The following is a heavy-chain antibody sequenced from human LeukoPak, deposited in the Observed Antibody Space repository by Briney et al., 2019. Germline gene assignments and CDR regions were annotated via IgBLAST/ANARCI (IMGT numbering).Heavy chain of an antibody. CDR3: ARGHCSSTSCSNFDY. CDR2: ISYDGSNK. V-gene: IGHV3-30*04. J-gene: IGHJ4*02. CDR1: GFTFSSYA. D-gene: IGHD2-2*01. Sequence: PGRFLRLSCAASGFTFSSYAMHWVRQAPGKGLEWVAVISYDGSNKYYADSVKGRFTISRDNSKNTLYLQMNSLRAEDTAVYYCARGHCSSTSCSNFDYWGQGTLVTVSS.